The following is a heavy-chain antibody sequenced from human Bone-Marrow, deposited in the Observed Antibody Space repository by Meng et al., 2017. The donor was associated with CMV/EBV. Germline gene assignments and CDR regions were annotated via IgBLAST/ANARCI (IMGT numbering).Heavy chain of an antibody. J-gene: IGHJ4*02. Sequence: SETLSLTCAVSGGSISTSNWWSWVRQSPEKGLEWIGEIYHSGYTNYNPSLKSRVSMSVDRSKRQFSLRLTSVTAADTAVYYCARGGEYQLRLIDYWGQGTLVTVSS. D-gene: IGHD2-2*01. CDR3: ARGGEYQLRLIDY. V-gene: IGHV4-4*02. CDR2: IYHSGYT. CDR1: GGSISTSNW.